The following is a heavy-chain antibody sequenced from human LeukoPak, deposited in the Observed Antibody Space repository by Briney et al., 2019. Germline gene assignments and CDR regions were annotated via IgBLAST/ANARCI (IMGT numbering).Heavy chain of an antibody. Sequence: SETLSLTCTISGGSLGSNYWSWIRQPAGKGLEWIGRIHASGTTNYDPSLKRRVTMSVDTSKNQLSLKLKSVTAADTAVYYCARDVGEGAFDIWGQGTMVTVSS. CDR2: IHASGTT. J-gene: IGHJ3*02. V-gene: IGHV4-4*07. CDR1: GGSLGSNY. CDR3: ARDVGEGAFDI. D-gene: IGHD3-10*01.